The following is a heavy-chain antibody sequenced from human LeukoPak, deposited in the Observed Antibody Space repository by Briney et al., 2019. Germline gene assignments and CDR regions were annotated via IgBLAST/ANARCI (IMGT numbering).Heavy chain of an antibody. CDR1: GFTFSSYR. Sequence: PGGSLRLSCAASGFTFSSYRMNWVRQAPGKGLEWVSYISSSSSTIYYADSVKGRFTISRDNAKNSLYLQMNSLRAEDTAVYYCARSSRELGGYARWELMPPFDYWGQGTLVTVSS. J-gene: IGHJ4*02. V-gene: IGHV3-48*01. CDR3: ARSSRELGGYARWELMPPFDY. D-gene: IGHD1-7*01. CDR2: ISSSSSTI.